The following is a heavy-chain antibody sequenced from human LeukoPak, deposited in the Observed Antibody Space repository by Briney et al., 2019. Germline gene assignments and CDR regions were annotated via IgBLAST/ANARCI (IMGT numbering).Heavy chain of an antibody. CDR2: IGYTSTDK. CDR1: GFTFSSYA. Sequence: GGSLRLSCAASGFTFSSYAMSWVRQAPGKGLEWVSSIGYTSTDKYYVASVKGRFTISRDNAENSLYLQMNSLRAEDSAVYYCVRGDNRDYWGQGTLVTVSS. J-gene: IGHJ4*02. V-gene: IGHV3-21*01. D-gene: IGHD1-14*01. CDR3: VRGDNRDY.